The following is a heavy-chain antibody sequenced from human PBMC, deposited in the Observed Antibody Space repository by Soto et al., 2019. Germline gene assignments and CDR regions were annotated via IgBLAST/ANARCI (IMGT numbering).Heavy chain of an antibody. V-gene: IGHV4-61*01. CDR3: ARGWGGRYCSSTSCHYYYYGMDV. CDR2: IYYSGST. Sequence: SETLSLTCTVSGGSVSSGSYYWSWIRQPPGKGLEWIGYIYYSGSTNYNPSLKSRVTISVDTSKNQFSLKLSSVTAADTAVYYCARGWGGRYCSSTSCHYYYYGMDVWGQGTTVTVSS. D-gene: IGHD2-2*01. J-gene: IGHJ6*02. CDR1: GGSVSSGSYY.